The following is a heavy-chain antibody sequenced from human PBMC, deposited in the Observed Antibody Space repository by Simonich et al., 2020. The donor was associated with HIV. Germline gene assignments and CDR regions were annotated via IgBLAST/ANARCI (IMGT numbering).Heavy chain of an antibody. D-gene: IGHD6-6*01. V-gene: IGHV3-9*01. CDR3: SKDRYSSSSGSFDD. CDR2: ISWTSGSI. CDR1: GFTFADSA. Sequence: VKLVESGGGLVQPGRSLRLSCAASGFTFADSAMHWVRQAPRKCLEWVSGISWTSGSIGYADSVKGRFTISRDNAKNSRYLQMNRLRAEDKAFYYCSKDRYSSSSGSFDDWGQGTLVTVSA. J-gene: IGHJ4*02.